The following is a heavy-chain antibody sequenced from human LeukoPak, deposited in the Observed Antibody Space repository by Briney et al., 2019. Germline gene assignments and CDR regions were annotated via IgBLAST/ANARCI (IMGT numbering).Heavy chain of an antibody. D-gene: IGHD1-14*01. V-gene: IGHV1-2*02. Sequence: ASVRVSCKASGYTFTDYYIHWVRQAPGQGLEWMGWINPNSGGTNYTQKFQGRVTMTRDTSISTAYLELNRLTSDDTAVYYCARVLARYGNLDYWGQGILVTVSS. CDR1: GYTFTDYY. J-gene: IGHJ4*02. CDR2: INPNSGGT. CDR3: ARVLARYGNLDY.